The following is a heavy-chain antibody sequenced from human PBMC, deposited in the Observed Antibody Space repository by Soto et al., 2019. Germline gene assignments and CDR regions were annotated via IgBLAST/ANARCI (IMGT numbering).Heavy chain of an antibody. CDR1: GGSISSYY. J-gene: IGHJ4*02. Sequence: PSETLSLTCTVSGGSISSYYWSWIRQPPGKGLEWIGYIYYSGSTNYNPSLKSRVTISVDTSKNQFSLKLSSVTAADTAVYYCARSGSGYPSFFDYWGQGTLVTVSS. D-gene: IGHD3-22*01. CDR2: IYYSGST. V-gene: IGHV4-59*01. CDR3: ARSGSGYPSFFDY.